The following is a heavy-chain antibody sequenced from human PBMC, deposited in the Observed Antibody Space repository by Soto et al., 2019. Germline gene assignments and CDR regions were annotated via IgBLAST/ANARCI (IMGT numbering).Heavy chain of an antibody. D-gene: IGHD4-17*01. CDR2: ISGSGGST. CDR1: GFTFSSYA. Sequence: GGSLRLSCAASGFTFSSYAMSWVRQAPGKGLEWVSAISGSGGSTYYADSVKGRFTISRVNSKNTLYLQMNSLRAEDTAVYYCAKTHGVYQLYYYYYGMDVWGQGTTVTVSS. CDR3: AKTHGVYQLYYYYYGMDV. V-gene: IGHV3-23*01. J-gene: IGHJ6*02.